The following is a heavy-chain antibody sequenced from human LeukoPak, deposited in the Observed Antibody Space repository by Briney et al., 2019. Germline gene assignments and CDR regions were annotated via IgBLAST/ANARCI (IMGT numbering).Heavy chain of an antibody. V-gene: IGHV4-34*01. J-gene: IGHJ4*02. Sequence: SQTLSLTCAVYGGSFSGYYWSWIRQPPGKGQEWIGEINHSGSTNYNPSLKSRVTISVDTSKNQFSLKLSSVTAADTAVYYCARADGDYVWDYWGQGTLVTVSS. CDR2: INHSGST. CDR3: ARADGDYVWDY. CDR1: GGSFSGYY. D-gene: IGHD4-17*01.